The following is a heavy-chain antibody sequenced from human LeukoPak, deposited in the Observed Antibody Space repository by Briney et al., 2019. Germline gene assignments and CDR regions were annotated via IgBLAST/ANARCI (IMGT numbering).Heavy chain of an antibody. CDR2: ISYEGGTQ. J-gene: IGHJ4*02. CDR3: AKESTANTSKTLDY. CDR1: GFTFSNYG. Sequence: GGSLRLSCAASGFTFSNYGMHWVRQAPGKGLEWVAVISYEGGTQYYVDSVKGRFTISRDNSKNTLYLQMNSLRVEDTAVYYCAKESTANTSKTLDYWGQGTLVTVSS. V-gene: IGHV3-30*18. D-gene: IGHD2-2*01.